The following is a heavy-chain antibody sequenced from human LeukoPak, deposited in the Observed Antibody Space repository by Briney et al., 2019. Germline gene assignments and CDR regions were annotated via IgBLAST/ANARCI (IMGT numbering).Heavy chain of an antibody. J-gene: IGHJ4*02. V-gene: IGHV3-23*01. CDR1: GFTFSSSA. D-gene: IGHD5-24*01. CDR3: ARADGYNLH. Sequence: GGSLRLSCAASGFTFSSSAMSWVRQAPGKGLEWVSAISGSGGSTYYADSVKGRFTISRDNSKNTLYLQVNSLRAEDTAVYYCARADGYNLHWGQGTLVTVSS. CDR2: ISGSGGST.